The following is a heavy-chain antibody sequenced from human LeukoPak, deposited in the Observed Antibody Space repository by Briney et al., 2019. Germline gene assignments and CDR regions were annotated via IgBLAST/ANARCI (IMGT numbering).Heavy chain of an antibody. D-gene: IGHD1-26*01. CDR3: AKYSGAYDY. Sequence: GGSLRLSCAASGFTFRAYSMNWVRQAPGKGLEWVSLISGSGGSTYYADSVKGRFTISRDNSKNTLYLQMNSLTVEDTAVYYCAKYSGAYDYWGQGTLVTVSS. V-gene: IGHV3-23*01. J-gene: IGHJ4*02. CDR1: GFTFRAYS. CDR2: ISGSGGST.